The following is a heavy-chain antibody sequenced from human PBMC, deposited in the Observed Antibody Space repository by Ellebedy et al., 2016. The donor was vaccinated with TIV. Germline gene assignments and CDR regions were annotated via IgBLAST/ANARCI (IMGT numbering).Heavy chain of an antibody. V-gene: IGHV3-23*01. CDR2: AGGSDGST. CDR3: AKRGDCSANSCLLRD. J-gene: IGHJ1*01. Sequence: PGGSLRLSCAASGFTFSIHAMGWAPQAPGKGLEWVSSAGGSDGSTFYADSVRGRFTISRDNAKKTLYLQMNSLRAEDTAVYDCAKRGDCSANSCLLRDWGQGTLVTVSS. CDR1: GFTFSIHA. D-gene: IGHD2-2*01.